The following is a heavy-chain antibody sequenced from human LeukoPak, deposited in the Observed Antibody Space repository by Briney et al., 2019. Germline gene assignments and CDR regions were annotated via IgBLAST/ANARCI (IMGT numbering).Heavy chain of an antibody. CDR1: GDSVSATGPA. V-gene: IGHV6-1*01. J-gene: IGHJ6*02. CDR3: ARGRVSFYGMDV. CDR2: TFYTSKWIN. Sequence: SQTLSLTCAISGDSVSATGPAWNWIRQSPSRGLEWLGRTFYTSKWINDYAASMKSRISIIPDTSKNQFSLQLNSVTPEDTAVYYCARGRVSFYGMDVWGQGTTVTLSS.